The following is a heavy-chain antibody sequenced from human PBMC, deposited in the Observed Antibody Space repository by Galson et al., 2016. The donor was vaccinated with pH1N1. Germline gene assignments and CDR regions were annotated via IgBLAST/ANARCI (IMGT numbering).Heavy chain of an antibody. Sequence: PALVKPPQTLTLTCTFSGFSLSTSGMSVSWIRQPPGKALEWLARIDWDDDKYYRTSLKTRLTISKDTSKNQVVLTMTNMDPVDTASYYCARRPGAVPGTNNGNYMDVWGKGTTVTVSS. D-gene: IGHD6-19*01. CDR2: IDWDDDK. V-gene: IGHV2-70*11. CDR1: GFSLSTSGMS. CDR3: ARRPGAVPGTNNGNYMDV. J-gene: IGHJ6*03.